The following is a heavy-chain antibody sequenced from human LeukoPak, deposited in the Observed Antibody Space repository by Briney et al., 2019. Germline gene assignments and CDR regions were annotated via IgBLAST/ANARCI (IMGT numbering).Heavy chain of an antibody. V-gene: IGHV3-23*01. CDR2: ISGSGGST. CDR3: VKDLHSSSWFVFDY. D-gene: IGHD6-13*01. Sequence: GGSLRLSCAASGFSFSNSFMSWVRQAPGKGLEWVSGISGSGGSTYYADSVKGRFTISRDNSKNTLYLQMNTLRAEDTALYYCVKDLHSSSWFVFDYWGQGTLVTVSS. J-gene: IGHJ4*02. CDR1: GFSFSNSF.